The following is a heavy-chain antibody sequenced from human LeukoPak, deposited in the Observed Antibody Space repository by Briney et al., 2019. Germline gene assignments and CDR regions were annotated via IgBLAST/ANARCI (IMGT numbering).Heavy chain of an antibody. V-gene: IGHV1-24*01. CDR2: FDPEDGET. Sequence: ASVKVSCKVSGYTLTELSMHWVRQAPGKGLEWMGGFDPEDGETIYAQKFQGRVTMTEDTSTDTAYMELSSLRSEGTAVYYCATDPGGSYYYDYWGQGTLVTVSS. CDR3: ATDPGGSYYYDY. D-gene: IGHD1-26*01. CDR1: GYTLTELS. J-gene: IGHJ4*02.